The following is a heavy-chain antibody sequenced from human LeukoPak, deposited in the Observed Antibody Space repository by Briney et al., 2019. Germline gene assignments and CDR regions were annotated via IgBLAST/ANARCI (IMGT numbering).Heavy chain of an antibody. V-gene: IGHV3-21*01. CDR3: AKEGGGVDTAMPYYYYYYMDV. J-gene: IGHJ6*03. D-gene: IGHD5-18*01. CDR2: ISSSSSYI. Sequence: GGSLRLSCAASGFTFSSYSMNWVRQAPGKGLEWVSSISSSSSYIYYADSVKGRFTISRDNAKNSLYLQMNSLRAEDTAVYYCAKEGGGVDTAMPYYYYYYMDVWGKGTTVTVSS. CDR1: GFTFSSYS.